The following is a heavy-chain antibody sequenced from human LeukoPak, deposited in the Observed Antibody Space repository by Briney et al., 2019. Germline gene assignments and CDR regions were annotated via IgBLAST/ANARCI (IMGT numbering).Heavy chain of an antibody. Sequence: PSETLSLTCAVYGGSFSGYYWSWIRQPPGKGLEWIGEINHSGSTNYNPSLKSGVTISVDMSKNQFSLKLSSVTAADTAVYYCARQRVYYDYVWGSYRTYYFDYWGQGTLVTVSS. V-gene: IGHV4-34*01. D-gene: IGHD3-16*02. CDR3: ARQRVYYDYVWGSYRTYYFDY. CDR2: INHSGST. J-gene: IGHJ4*02. CDR1: GGSFSGYY.